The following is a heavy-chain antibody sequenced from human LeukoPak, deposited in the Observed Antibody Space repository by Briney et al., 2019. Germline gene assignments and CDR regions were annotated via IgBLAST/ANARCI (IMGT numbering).Heavy chain of an antibody. D-gene: IGHD3-9*01. CDR2: IYHGRST. J-gene: IGHJ4*02. CDR1: GYSISSGYY. V-gene: IGHV4-38-2*01. CDR3: ARHRRGVHTYYDILTGYSTHDY. Sequence: SETLSLTCAVSGYSISSGYYWGWIRPPPGKGLEWIGSIYHGRSTYYKPSLKSRVTISVDTSTNHYSLKLSSVTAADTAVYYCARHRRGVHTYYDILTGYSTHDYWGQGTLVTVSS.